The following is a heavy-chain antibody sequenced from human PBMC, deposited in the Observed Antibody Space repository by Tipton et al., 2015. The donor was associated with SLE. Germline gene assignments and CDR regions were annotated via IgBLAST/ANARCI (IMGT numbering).Heavy chain of an antibody. V-gene: IGHV4-31*03. CDR2: MYYSGST. J-gene: IGHJ6*03. D-gene: IGHD1-20*01. CDR3: ARAPPYYWNFSYDYMDV. Sequence: TLSLTCNVSGGSISSGGYYWTWIRQHPVKGLEWIGYMYYSGSTYYNPSLKSRVTISIDMSKNQFSLKMTSVTAADTAVYFCARAPPYYWNFSYDYMDVWGKGTTVTVSS. CDR1: GGSISSGGYY.